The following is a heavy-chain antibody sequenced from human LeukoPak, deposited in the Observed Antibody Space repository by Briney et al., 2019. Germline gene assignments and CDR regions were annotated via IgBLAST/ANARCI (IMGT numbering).Heavy chain of an antibody. CDR2: ISGSGGST. V-gene: IGHV3-23*01. Sequence: GGSLRLSCAASGFTFSSYAMSWVRQAPGKGLEWVSAISGSGGSTYYADSVKGRFTISRDKAKNTLYLQMNSLRAEDTAVYYCAKAPYCGGDCYNLDSWSQGTLVTVSS. D-gene: IGHD2-21*02. CDR1: GFTFSSYA. J-gene: IGHJ4*02. CDR3: AKAPYCGGDCYNLDS.